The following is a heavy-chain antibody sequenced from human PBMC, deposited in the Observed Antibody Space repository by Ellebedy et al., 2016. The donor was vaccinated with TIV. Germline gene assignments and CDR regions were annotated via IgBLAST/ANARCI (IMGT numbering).Heavy chain of an antibody. V-gene: IGHV3-48*03. D-gene: IGHD3-9*01. J-gene: IGHJ6*02. CDR1: GSTFSNYV. CDR3: ARDPGYDILAGGMDV. Sequence: SLKISCVASGSTFSNYVMNWIRQAPGKGLEWISNIRSSGGGSYYAYSVRGRFTISRDNAKSSLYLQMNRLRAEDTAVYYCARDPGYDILAGGMDVWGQGTTVTVSS. CDR2: IRSSGGGS.